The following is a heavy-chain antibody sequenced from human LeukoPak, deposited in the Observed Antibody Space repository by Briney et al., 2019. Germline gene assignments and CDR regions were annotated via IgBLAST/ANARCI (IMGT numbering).Heavy chain of an antibody. V-gene: IGHV3-21*01. Sequence: KPGGSLRLSCAASGFTFSSYSMNWVRQAPGKGLEWVSSISSSSSYIYYADSVKGRFTISRDNAKNSLYLQMNSLRAEDTAVYYCAREAIFGVVIIFRRELNWFDPWGQGTLVTVSS. CDR2: ISSSSSYI. CDR3: AREAIFGVVIIFRRELNWFDP. J-gene: IGHJ5*02. CDR1: GFTFSSYS. D-gene: IGHD3-3*01.